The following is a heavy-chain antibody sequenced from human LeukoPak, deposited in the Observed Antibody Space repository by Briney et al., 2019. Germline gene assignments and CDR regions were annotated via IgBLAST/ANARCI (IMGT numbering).Heavy chain of an antibody. CDR1: GFTFTYAW. D-gene: IGHD2-21*01. CDR3: TTVLAF. CDR2: INTKSDGGTI. V-gene: IGHV3-15*01. J-gene: IGHJ4*02. Sequence: GGSLRLSCAASGFTFTYAWMSWVRQAPGKGLEWVGRINTKSDGGTIDYAAPLKGRFTISRDDSKNTVFLQMISLKSEYTAVYYCTTVLAFWGQGTLVTVSS.